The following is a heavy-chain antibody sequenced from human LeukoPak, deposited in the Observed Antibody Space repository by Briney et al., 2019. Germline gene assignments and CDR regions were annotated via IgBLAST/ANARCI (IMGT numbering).Heavy chain of an antibody. CDR1: GGSISSSNYY. V-gene: IGHV4-39*07. D-gene: IGHD2-15*01. CDR3: ARSYCGGGSCSAFDI. J-gene: IGHJ3*02. Sequence: SETLSLTCTVSGGSISSSNYYWGWVRQPPGKGLEWIGSVYYSGNTNYNPSLKSRVTISVDTSKNQFSLRLSSVTAADTAVYYCARSYCGGGSCSAFDIWGQGTMVTVSS. CDR2: VYYSGNT.